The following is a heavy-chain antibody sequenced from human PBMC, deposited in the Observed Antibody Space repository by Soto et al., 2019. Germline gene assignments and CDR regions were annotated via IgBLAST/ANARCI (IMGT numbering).Heavy chain of an antibody. J-gene: IGHJ3*02. CDR3: AKPRYNWNFDVFDI. CDR2: ISGSGGST. D-gene: IGHD1-1*01. CDR1: GFTVETDA. V-gene: IGHV3-23*01. Sequence: GSLTLSGAASGFTVETDAMSWVRHSAGKGLEWVSAISGSGGSTYYADSVKGRFTISRDNSKKTLYLQMNSLRAEDTAVYYCAKPRYNWNFDVFDIWGQGTMVTVSS.